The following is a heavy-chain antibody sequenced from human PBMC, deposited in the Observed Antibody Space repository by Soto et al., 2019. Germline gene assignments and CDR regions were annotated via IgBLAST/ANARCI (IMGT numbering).Heavy chain of an antibody. Sequence: GGSLRLSCAASGFTFSSYAMSWVRQAPGKGLEWASAISGSGGSTYYADSVKGRFTISRDNSKNTLYLQMNSLRAEDTAVYYCAKDDDILTGYRNYYYMDVWGKGTTVTVS. CDR1: GFTFSSYA. CDR3: AKDDDILTGYRNYYYMDV. D-gene: IGHD3-9*01. V-gene: IGHV3-23*01. CDR2: ISGSGGST. J-gene: IGHJ6*03.